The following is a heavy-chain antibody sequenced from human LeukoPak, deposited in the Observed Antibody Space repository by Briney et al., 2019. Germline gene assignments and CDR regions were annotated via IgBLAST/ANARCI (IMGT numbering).Heavy chain of an antibody. CDR2: IYHSGST. V-gene: IGHV4-34*01. CDR1: GGSFSGYY. D-gene: IGHD3-22*01. CDR3: ASAVIDSSGYYIDN. Sequence: SETLSLTCAVYGGSFSGYYWSWIRQPPGKGLEWIGEIYHSGSTNYNPSLKSRVTISVDKSKNQFSLKLSSVTAADTAVYYCASAVIDSSGYYIDNWGQGTLVTVSS. J-gene: IGHJ4*02.